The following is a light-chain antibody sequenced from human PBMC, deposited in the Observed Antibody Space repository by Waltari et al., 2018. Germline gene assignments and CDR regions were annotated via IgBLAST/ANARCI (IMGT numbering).Light chain of an antibody. CDR3: QQYNSYSLLT. CDR1: QSISNW. V-gene: IGKV1-5*03. CDR2: KAS. J-gene: IGKJ4*01. Sequence: DIQMTQSPSTLSASVGDRFTITCRASQSISNWLAWYQQKPGKAPKLLIYKASTLESGVPSMFSGSGSGTEFTLTISSLQPYDFATYYCQQYNSYSLLTFGGGTKVEIK.